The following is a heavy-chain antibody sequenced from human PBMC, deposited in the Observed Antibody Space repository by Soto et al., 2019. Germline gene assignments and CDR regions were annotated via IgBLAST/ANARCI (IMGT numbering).Heavy chain of an antibody. CDR3: ARGGSEGGLDV. J-gene: IGHJ6*02. CDR2: LYYSGNT. V-gene: IGHV4-59*01. Sequence: QLQLQESGPGVAKPSETLSLTCTVSGASISTYYWTWIRQAPGKGLEWIGYLYYSGNTNYNPSLKSRVTMSVDTSKNHFYLTLTSATAADTAVYFCARGGSEGGLDVWGQGTTVAVSS. CDR1: GASISTYY. D-gene: IGHD3-10*01.